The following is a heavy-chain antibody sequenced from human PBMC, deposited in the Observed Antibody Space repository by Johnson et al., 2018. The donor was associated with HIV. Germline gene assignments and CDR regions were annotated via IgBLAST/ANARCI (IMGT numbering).Heavy chain of an antibody. V-gene: IGHV3-15*01. J-gene: IGHJ3*02. Sequence: VQLVESGGGLVKPGGSLRLSCAASEFTYSDFYINWIRQPPGKGLEWVGRIRSKTDGGTTEYAAPVKGRFTISRDDSQNTAYLQMNSMKTEDTAVYYCTRLGTEWELSSGSDTFDIWAQGTMVTVSS. D-gene: IGHD3-16*02. CDR1: EFTYSDFY. CDR2: IRSKTDGGTT. CDR3: TRLGTEWELSSGSDTFDI.